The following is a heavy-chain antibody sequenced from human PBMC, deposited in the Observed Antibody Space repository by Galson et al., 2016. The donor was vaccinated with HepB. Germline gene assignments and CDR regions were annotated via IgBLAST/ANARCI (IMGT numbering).Heavy chain of an antibody. CDR1: GGSFSGYY. CDR2: INHSGDS. Sequence: ETLSLTCAVYGGSFSGYYWQWIRQPPGKGLEWIAEINHSGDSSYNPSLESRVTISVDSSKAQIFLKLRSVTAADTAVYFCAAYCTSASCLSLFHYYGMDVWGPGTTVTVSS. CDR3: AAYCTSASCLSLFHYYGMDV. D-gene: IGHD2-2*01. J-gene: IGHJ6*02. V-gene: IGHV4-34*01.